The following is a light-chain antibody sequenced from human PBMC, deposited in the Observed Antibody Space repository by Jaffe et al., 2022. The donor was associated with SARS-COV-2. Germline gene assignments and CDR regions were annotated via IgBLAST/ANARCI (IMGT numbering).Light chain of an antibody. CDR2: DAS. CDR1: QSVGSS. Sequence: EIVLTQSPATLSLSPGEGAALSCRASQSVGSSLAWYQQKPGQAPRLLIHDASSRATGIPARFSGSGSGTDFTLTISSLEPEDFAAYFCQQRRNWPLTFGGGTKVEIK. V-gene: IGKV3-11*01. J-gene: IGKJ4*01. CDR3: QQRRNWPLT.